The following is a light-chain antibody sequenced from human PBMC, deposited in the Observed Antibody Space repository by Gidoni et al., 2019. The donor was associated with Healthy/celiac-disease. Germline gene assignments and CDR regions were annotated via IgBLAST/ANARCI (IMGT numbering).Light chain of an antibody. J-gene: IGKJ5*01. CDR3: QQSYSTPPVT. Sequence: DIQMTQSPSSLSASVGDRVTITCLASQSISSYLNWYQQKPGKTPKLLIYAASSLQSGVPSRFSGSGSGTDFTLTISRLQPEDFATYYCQQSYSTPPVTFGQGTRLEIK. V-gene: IGKV1-39*01. CDR1: QSISSY. CDR2: AAS.